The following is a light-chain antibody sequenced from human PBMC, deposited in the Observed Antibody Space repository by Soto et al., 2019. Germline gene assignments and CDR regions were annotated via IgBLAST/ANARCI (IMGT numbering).Light chain of an antibody. J-gene: IGKJ1*01. Sequence: DVVLTQSPLSLPVTLGQPASISCRSSQSLVGSDGDTYLSWFQQRPVQSPRRLIYNVSNRDSGVPDRFSGSGSGTDFTLMITRVEAEDVGVYYCMQGTHWPPLTFGQGTKVEIK. CDR1: QSLVGSDGDTY. CDR3: MQGTHWPPLT. V-gene: IGKV2-30*01. CDR2: NVS.